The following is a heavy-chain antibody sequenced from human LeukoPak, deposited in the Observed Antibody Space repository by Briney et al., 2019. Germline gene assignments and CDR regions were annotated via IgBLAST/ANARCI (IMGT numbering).Heavy chain of an antibody. D-gene: IGHD6-13*01. CDR3: AAGIAAADPFDY. CDR2: INHSGST. J-gene: IGHJ4*02. Sequence: SETLSLTCAVYGGSFSGYYWSWIRQPPGKGLEWIGEINHSGSTNYNPSLKSRVTISVDTSKNQFSLKLSSVTAADTAVYYCAAGIAAADPFDYWGQGTLVTVSS. CDR1: GGSFSGYY. V-gene: IGHV4-34*01.